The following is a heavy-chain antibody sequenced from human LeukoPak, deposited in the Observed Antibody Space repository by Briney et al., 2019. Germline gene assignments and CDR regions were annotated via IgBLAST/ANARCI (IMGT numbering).Heavy chain of an antibody. V-gene: IGHV4-39*07. Sequence: PSETLSLTCTVSGGSISSSSYYWGWIRQPPGEGLGWVGSIYYSGSTYYNPSLKSRVTISVDTSKNQFSLKLSSVTAADTAVYYCARIPTGVAVAGSFRGNTFDYWGQGTLVTVSS. CDR2: IYYSGST. CDR3: ARIPTGVAVAGSFRGNTFDY. CDR1: GGSISSSSYY. J-gene: IGHJ4*02. D-gene: IGHD6-19*01.